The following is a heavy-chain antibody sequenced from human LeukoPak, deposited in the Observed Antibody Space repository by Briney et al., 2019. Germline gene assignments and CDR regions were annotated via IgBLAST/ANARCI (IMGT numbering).Heavy chain of an antibody. CDR3: ARVLAGRCNGSPCYPVFDF. V-gene: IGHV3-7*01. J-gene: IGHJ4*02. CDR2: IKQDGSDE. CDR1: QFTFNTHW. D-gene: IGHD2-15*01. Sequence: GGSLRLSCVGSQFTFNTHWMSWVRQAPGKGLELVANIKQDGSDEYYVGSVKGRFTISRENAKNSLFLQMNSLRVDDTAVYYCARVLAGRCNGSPCYPVFDFWGQGTLVTVSS.